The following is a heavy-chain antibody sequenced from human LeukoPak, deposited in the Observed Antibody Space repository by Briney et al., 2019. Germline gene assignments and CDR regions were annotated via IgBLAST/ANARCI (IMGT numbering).Heavy chain of an antibody. D-gene: IGHD3-10*02. CDR3: AELGITMIGGV. V-gene: IGHV3-48*04. CDR1: GFTFSDYS. Sequence: GGSLRLSCAASGFTFSDYSMNWVRQAPGKGLEWVSYISSSGSTIYYADSVKGRFTISRDNAKNSLYLQMDSLRAEDTAVYYCAELGITMIGGVWGKGTTVTISS. CDR2: ISSSGSTI. J-gene: IGHJ6*04.